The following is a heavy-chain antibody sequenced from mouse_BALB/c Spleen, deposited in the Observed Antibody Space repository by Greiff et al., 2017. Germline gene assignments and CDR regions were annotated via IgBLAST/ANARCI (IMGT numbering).Heavy chain of an antibody. Sequence: VQLQQSGPGLVKPSRSLSLTCTVTGYSITSDYAWNWIRQFPGNKLEWMGYISYSGSTSYNPSLKSRISITRDTSKNQFFLQLNSVTTEDTATYYCARGGDYDGFDYWGQGTTLTVSS. J-gene: IGHJ2*01. CDR3: ARGGDYDGFDY. D-gene: IGHD2-4*01. CDR1: GYSITSDYA. CDR2: ISYSGST. V-gene: IGHV3-2*02.